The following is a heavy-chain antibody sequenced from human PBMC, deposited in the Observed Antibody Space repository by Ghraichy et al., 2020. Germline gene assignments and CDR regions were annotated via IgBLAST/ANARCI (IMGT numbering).Heavy chain of an antibody. CDR1: GGSFSGYY. V-gene: IGHV4-34*01. J-gene: IGHJ6*02. CDR2: INHSGST. Sequence: SQTLSLTCAVYGGSFSGYYWSWIRQPPGKGLEWIGEINHSGSTNYNPSLKSRVTISVDTSKNQFSLKLSSVTAADTAVYYCARGPSRPRGYSSSWRPWVDVWGQGTTVTVSS. D-gene: IGHD6-13*01. CDR3: ARGPSRPRGYSSSWRPWVDV.